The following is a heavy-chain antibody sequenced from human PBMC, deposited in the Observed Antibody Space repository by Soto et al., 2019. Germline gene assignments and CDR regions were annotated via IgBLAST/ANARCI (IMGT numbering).Heavy chain of an antibody. J-gene: IGHJ4*02. V-gene: IGHV1-58*01. CDR3: AATINYDFWSGYGPDY. D-gene: IGHD3-3*01. CDR1: GFTFTSSA. CDR2: IVVGSGNT. Sequence: ASVKVSCKASGFTFTSSAVQWVRQARGQRLEWIGWIVVGSGNTNYAQKFQERVTITRDMSTSTAYMELSSLRSEDTAVYYCAATINYDFWSGYGPDYWGQGTLVTVSS.